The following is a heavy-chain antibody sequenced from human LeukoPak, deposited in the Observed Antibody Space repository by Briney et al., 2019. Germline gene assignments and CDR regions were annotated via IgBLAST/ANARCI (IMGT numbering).Heavy chain of an antibody. CDR1: GFTVSSNY. D-gene: IGHD3-10*01. J-gene: IGHJ4*02. V-gene: IGHV3-53*01. CDR2: IYSGGST. CDR3: ARVAIGDYFDY. Sequence: TGGSLRLSCAASGFTVSSNYMSWVRQAQGKGLELVSVIYSGGSTYYADSVKGRFTISRDNSKNTLYLQMNSLRAEDTAVYYCARVAIGDYFDYWGQGTLVTVSS.